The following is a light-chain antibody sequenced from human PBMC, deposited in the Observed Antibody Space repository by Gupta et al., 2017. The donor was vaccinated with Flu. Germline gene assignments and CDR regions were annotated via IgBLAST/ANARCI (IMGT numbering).Light chain of an antibody. J-gene: IGLJ3*02. V-gene: IGLV2-14*01. CDR1: SSDFGLYNY. CDR2: EVG. Sequence: SSDFGLYNYISCYQQHPGKAPKLMIYEVGNRPSGVSNRFSGSRSGNTAFLTISGLQAEDEADYFCCSYTSSPSLVFGGGTKLTVL. CDR3: CSYTSSPSLV.